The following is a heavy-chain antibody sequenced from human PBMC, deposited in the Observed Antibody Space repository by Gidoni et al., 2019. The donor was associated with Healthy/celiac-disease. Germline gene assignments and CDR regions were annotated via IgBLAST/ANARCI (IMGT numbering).Heavy chain of an antibody. J-gene: IGHJ4*02. Sequence: QLQLQESGPGLVKPSETLSLTCTVSGGSISSSSYYWGWIRQPPGKGLEWIGSIYYSGSTYYNPSLKSRVTKSVDTSKNQFSLKLSSVTAADTAVYYCARGEGYYYGSGSYWPFDYWGQGTLVTVSS. D-gene: IGHD3-10*01. CDR3: ARGEGYYYGSGSYWPFDY. V-gene: IGHV4-39*07. CDR2: IYYSGST. CDR1: GGSISSSSYY.